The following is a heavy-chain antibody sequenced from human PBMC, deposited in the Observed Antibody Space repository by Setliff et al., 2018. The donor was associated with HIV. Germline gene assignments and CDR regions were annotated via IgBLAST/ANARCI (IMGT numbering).Heavy chain of an antibody. Sequence: GSLRLSCASSGFTFSSYAMTWVRQAPGKGLEWIGSIYHSGSTYYNPSLKSRVTISIDRSKNQFSLKLSSVTAADTAVYYCARSTYYYGSGKGSGWFDPWGQGTLVTVSS. J-gene: IGHJ5*02. CDR3: ARSTYYYGSGKGSGWFDP. V-gene: IGHV4-38-2*01. D-gene: IGHD3-10*01. CDR1: GFTFSSYA. CDR2: IYHSGST.